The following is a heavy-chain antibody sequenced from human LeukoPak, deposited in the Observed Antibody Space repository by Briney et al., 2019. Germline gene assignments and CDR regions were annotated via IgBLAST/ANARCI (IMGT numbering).Heavy chain of an antibody. CDR3: AKAQKGIVGATTGY. J-gene: IGHJ4*02. V-gene: IGHV3-30*18. CDR2: ISYDGSNK. Sequence: GGSLRLSCAASGFTFSNAWMSWVRQAPGKGLEWVAVISYDGSNKYYADSVKGRFTISRDNSKNTLYLQMNSLRAEDTAVYYCAKAQKGIVGATTGYWGQGTLVTVSS. D-gene: IGHD1-26*01. CDR1: GFTFSNAW.